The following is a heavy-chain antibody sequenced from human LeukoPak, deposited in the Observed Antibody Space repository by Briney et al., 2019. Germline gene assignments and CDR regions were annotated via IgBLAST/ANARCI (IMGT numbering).Heavy chain of an antibody. CDR2: IGTAGDT. Sequence: GGSLRLSCAASGFTFSSYDMHWVRQATGKGLEWVSAIGTAGDTYYPGSVEGRFTISRENAKNSLYLQMNSLRAGDTAVYYCARAGYGYLYFDLWGRGTLVTVSS. J-gene: IGHJ2*01. V-gene: IGHV3-13*01. CDR3: ARAGYGYLYFDL. CDR1: GFTFSSYD. D-gene: IGHD5-18*01.